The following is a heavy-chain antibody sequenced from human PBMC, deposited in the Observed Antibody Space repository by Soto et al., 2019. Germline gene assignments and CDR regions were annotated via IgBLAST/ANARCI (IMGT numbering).Heavy chain of an antibody. CDR2: ISSSSSYI. V-gene: IGHV3-21*01. J-gene: IGHJ6*02. D-gene: IGHD6-13*01. CDR3: ARASSSWYISGVYYYYGMDV. Sequence: AASLKIYNAASGFTFSSYSMNWVRQAPGKGLEWVSSISSSSSYIYYADSVKGRFTISRDNAKNSLYLQMNSLRAEDTAVYYCARASSSWYISGVYYYYGMDVWGQGTTVTVSS. CDR1: GFTFSSYS.